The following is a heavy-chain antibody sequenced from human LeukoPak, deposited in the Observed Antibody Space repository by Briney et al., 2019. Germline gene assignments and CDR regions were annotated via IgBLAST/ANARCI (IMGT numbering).Heavy chain of an antibody. Sequence: GGSLRLSCAASGFTVSSNYMSWVRQAPGKGLEWVSVIYSGGSTYYADSVKGRFTISRDNSKNTLYLQMNSLGAEDTAVYYCARDHDGSGFDYWGQGTLVTVSS. CDR2: IYSGGST. J-gene: IGHJ4*02. V-gene: IGHV3-53*01. D-gene: IGHD3-10*01. CDR1: GFTVSSNY. CDR3: ARDHDGSGFDY.